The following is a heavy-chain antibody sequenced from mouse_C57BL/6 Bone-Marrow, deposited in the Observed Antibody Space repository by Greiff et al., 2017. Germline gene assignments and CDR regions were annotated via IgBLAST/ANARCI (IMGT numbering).Heavy chain of an antibody. J-gene: IGHJ1*03. CDR3: ARKDYSNFHWYFDV. Sequence: VQLKQSGPVLVKPGASVKMSCKASGYTFTDYYMNWVKQSHGKSLEWIGVINPYNGGTSYNQTFKGKATLTVDKSSSTAYMELNSLTSEDSAVYYCARKDYSNFHWYFDVWGRGTTVTVSS. CDR1: GYTFTDYY. CDR2: INPYNGGT. V-gene: IGHV1-19*01. D-gene: IGHD2-5*01.